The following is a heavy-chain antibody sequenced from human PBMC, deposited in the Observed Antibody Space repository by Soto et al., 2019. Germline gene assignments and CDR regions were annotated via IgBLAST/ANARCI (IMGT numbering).Heavy chain of an antibody. CDR3: ARDCSGGSCYHGMDV. Sequence: GSLILSFAASGFNFNSYTINWVHQAPGKRLEWLASMSSSGYMFSTDSVRGRCTISRDNDKNSVYLQINSLRAEDTAGYFCARDCSGGSCYHGMDVWGQGTTVTVSS. CDR2: MSSSGYM. D-gene: IGHD2-15*01. V-gene: IGHV3-21*01. CDR1: GFNFNSYT. J-gene: IGHJ6*02.